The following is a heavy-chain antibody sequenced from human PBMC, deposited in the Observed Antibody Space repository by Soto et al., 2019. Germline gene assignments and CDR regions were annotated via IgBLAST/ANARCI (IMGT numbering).Heavy chain of an antibody. CDR3: ARPLWFGELGLFDP. Sequence: ASVKVSCKASGYTFTSYDINWVRQATGQGLEWMGWMNPNSGNTGYAQKFQGRVTMTRNTSISTAYMELSSLRSEDTAVYYCARPLWFGELGLFDPWGQGTLVTVSS. D-gene: IGHD3-10*01. V-gene: IGHV1-8*01. CDR1: GYTFTSYD. CDR2: MNPNSGNT. J-gene: IGHJ5*02.